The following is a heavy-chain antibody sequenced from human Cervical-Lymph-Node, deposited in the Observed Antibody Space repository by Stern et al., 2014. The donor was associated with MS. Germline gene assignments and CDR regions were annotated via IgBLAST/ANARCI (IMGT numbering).Heavy chain of an antibody. CDR1: GFTFSTYA. D-gene: IGHD3-22*01. CDR2: ISHDGSNK. Sequence: QVQLVRSGGGVVPPGRSLRLPCAASGFTFSTYAMNWVRQAPGKGLERVAVISHDGSNKYYADSVKGRFTISRDNSENKVFLQMNSLRAEDTAVYYCARDLWTMIMLGAFDAWGQGTLVTVSA. CDR3: ARDLWTMIMLGAFDA. V-gene: IGHV3-30*04. J-gene: IGHJ4*02.